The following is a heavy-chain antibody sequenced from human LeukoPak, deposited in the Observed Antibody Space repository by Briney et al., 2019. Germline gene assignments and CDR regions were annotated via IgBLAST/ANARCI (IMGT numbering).Heavy chain of an antibody. D-gene: IGHD3-3*01. CDR1: GFTFSSYG. CDR3: ARDDLPPQGFDY. CDR2: IWYDGSNK. Sequence: PGGSLRLSCAASGFTFSSYGMHWVRQAPGKGLEWVAVIWYDGSNKYYADSVKGRFTISRDNSKNTLYLQMNSLRAEDTAVYYCARDDLPPQGFDYWGQGTLVTVSS. J-gene: IGHJ4*02. V-gene: IGHV3-33*01.